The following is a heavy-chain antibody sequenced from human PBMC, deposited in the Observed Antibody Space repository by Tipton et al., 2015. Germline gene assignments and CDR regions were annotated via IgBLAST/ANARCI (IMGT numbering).Heavy chain of an antibody. CDR1: GYTFTTYY. Sequence: QLVQSGPEVKKPGASVKVSCKASGYTFTTYYMHWVRQAPGQGLEWMGVINPSDGSTNYAQKLQGRVTMTTDTSTSTAYMELRSLRSDDTAVYYCARSENYYGSGSPLDYWGQGTLVTVSS. J-gene: IGHJ4*02. V-gene: IGHV1-46*01. CDR3: ARSENYYGSGSPLDY. CDR2: INPSDGST. D-gene: IGHD3-10*01.